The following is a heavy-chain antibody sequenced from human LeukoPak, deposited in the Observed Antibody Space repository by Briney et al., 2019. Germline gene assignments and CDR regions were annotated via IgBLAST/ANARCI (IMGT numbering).Heavy chain of an antibody. D-gene: IGHD6-13*01. V-gene: IGHV3-48*04. CDR2: ISGSSSTI. CDR1: GFTFSSYS. CDR3: AREGGWQQLVNYYYYGMDV. Sequence: GSLRLSCAASGFTFSSYSMNWVRQAPGKGLEWVPYISGSSSTIYYADSVKGRFTISRDNAKHSLYLQMNSLRAEDTAVYYCAREGGWQQLVNYYYYGMDVWGQGTTVTVSS. J-gene: IGHJ6*02.